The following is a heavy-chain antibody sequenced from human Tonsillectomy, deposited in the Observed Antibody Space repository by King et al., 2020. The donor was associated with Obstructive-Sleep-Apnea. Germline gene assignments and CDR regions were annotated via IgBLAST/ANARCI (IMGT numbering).Heavy chain of an antibody. Sequence: QLQESGPGLVKPSETLSLTCTVFGGSITPTNYYWGWVRQSPGVGLEWIGNIFYSGRTNYNPSLNSRVPLSADPSKNQFSLDLSSVTAPDTAIYYRTRRLINYAIDSWGQGTLVTVSS. CDR3: TRRLINYAIDS. CDR2: IFYSGRT. D-gene: IGHD4-11*01. J-gene: IGHJ4*02. V-gene: IGHV4-39*07. CDR1: GGSITPTNYY.